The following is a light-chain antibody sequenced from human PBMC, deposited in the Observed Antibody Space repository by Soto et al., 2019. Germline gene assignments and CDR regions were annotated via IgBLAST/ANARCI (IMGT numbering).Light chain of an antibody. J-gene: IGLJ2*01. CDR1: KLGDKY. V-gene: IGLV3-1*01. CDR3: QAWDSSTFVV. Sequence: SSELTQPPSVSVSPGQTASITCSGDKLGDKYACWYQQKPGQSPVLVIYQDSKRPSGIPERFSGSKSGNTATLTISGTQAMDEADYYCQAWDSSTFVVFGGGTKLTVL. CDR2: QDS.